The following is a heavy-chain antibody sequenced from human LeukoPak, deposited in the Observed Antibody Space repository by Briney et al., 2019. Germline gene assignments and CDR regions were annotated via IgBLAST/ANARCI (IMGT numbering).Heavy chain of an antibody. Sequence: GGSLRLSCAASGFTFSSYAMSWVRQAPGKGLEWVSAISGSGGSTYYADSVKGRFTISSDNSKNTLYLQMNSLRAEDTAVYYCAKDQALYSSSWYLEYFQHWGQGTLVTVSS. CDR1: GFTFSSYA. CDR2: ISGSGGST. CDR3: AKDQALYSSSWYLEYFQH. V-gene: IGHV3-23*01. D-gene: IGHD6-13*01. J-gene: IGHJ1*01.